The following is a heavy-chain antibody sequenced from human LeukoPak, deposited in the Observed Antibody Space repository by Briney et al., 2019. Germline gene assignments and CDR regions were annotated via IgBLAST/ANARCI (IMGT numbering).Heavy chain of an antibody. CDR2: INHSGST. CDR3: ARARGYHHY. V-gene: IGHV4-34*01. D-gene: IGHD6-13*01. Sequence: SETLSLTCAVHGGSFSGYYWSWIRQPPGKGLEWIGEINHSGSTNYNPSLKSRVTISVDTSKNQFSLKLSSVTAADTAVYYCARARGYHHYWGQGTLVTVSS. J-gene: IGHJ4*02. CDR1: GGSFSGYY.